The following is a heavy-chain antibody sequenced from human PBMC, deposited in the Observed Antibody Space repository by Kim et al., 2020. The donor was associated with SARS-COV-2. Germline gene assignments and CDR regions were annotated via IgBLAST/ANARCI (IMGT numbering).Heavy chain of an antibody. CDR2: IYYSGST. CDR3: ARGAPLGWLLSAGGMDV. J-gene: IGHJ6*02. D-gene: IGHD3-3*01. V-gene: IGHV4-59*01. Sequence: SETLSLTCTVSGGSISSYYWSWIRQPPGKGLEWIGYIYYSGSTNYNPSLKSRVTISVDTSKNQFSLKLSSVTAADTAVYYCARGAPLGWLLSAGGMDVWGQGTTVTVSS. CDR1: GGSISSYY.